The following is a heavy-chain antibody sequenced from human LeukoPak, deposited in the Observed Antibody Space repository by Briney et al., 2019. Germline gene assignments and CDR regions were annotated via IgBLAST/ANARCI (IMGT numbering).Heavy chain of an antibody. V-gene: IGHV4-30-4*01. D-gene: IGHD3-10*01. CDR2: IYYSGST. CDR1: GGSISSGDYY. Sequence: SETLSLTCTVSGGSISSGDYYWSWIRQPPGKGLEWIGYIYYSGSTYYNPPLKSRVTISVDTSKNQFSLKLSSVTAADTAVYYCARGDYYGSGSYPDYWGQGTLVTVSS. CDR3: ARGDYYGSGSYPDY. J-gene: IGHJ4*02.